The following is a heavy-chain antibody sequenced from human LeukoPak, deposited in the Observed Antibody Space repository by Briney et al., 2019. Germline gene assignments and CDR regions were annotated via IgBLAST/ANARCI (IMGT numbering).Heavy chain of an antibody. Sequence: ASVQVSCEASGYTFTSYGISWVRQAPGQGLEWMGWISAYNGNTNYAQKLQGRVTMTTDTSTSTAYMELRSLRSDDTAVYYCARGLDYYGSGSYHEDYWGQGTLVTVSS. CDR3: ARGLDYYGSGSYHEDY. CDR2: ISAYNGNT. J-gene: IGHJ4*02. V-gene: IGHV1-18*01. CDR1: GYTFTSYG. D-gene: IGHD3-10*01.